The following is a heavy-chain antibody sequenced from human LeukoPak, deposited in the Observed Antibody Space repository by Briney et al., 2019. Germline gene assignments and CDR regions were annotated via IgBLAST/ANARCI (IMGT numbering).Heavy chain of an antibody. CDR3: ARHLSGVTGYTYGRGIDY. Sequence: GGSLRLSCAASGFTFSSYWMSWVRQAPGKGLEWVANIKKDGSEKYYVDSVRGRFTISRDNAKTSLYLQMNSLRAEDTAVYFCARHLSGVTGYTYGRGIDYWGQGTLVTVSS. V-gene: IGHV3-7*01. CDR1: GFTFSSYW. J-gene: IGHJ4*02. CDR2: IKKDGSEK. D-gene: IGHD5-18*01.